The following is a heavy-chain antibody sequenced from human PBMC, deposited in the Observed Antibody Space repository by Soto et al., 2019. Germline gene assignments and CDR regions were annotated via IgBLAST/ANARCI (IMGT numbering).Heavy chain of an antibody. CDR2: TSYDGTYT. V-gene: IGHV3-30*18. J-gene: IGHJ6*02. Sequence: QVHLVESGGGVVQPGRSLRLSCAASGFTFNIFAMHWVRQAPGKGLEWVATTSYDGTYTFYAGSVEGRFTISRDDSNDTLFLLLSGLRPEDTAVYYCTKDRQPLAFGYGLDVWGQGTTGTVSS. CDR1: GFTFNIFA. CDR3: TKDRQPLAFGYGLDV. D-gene: IGHD2-21*01.